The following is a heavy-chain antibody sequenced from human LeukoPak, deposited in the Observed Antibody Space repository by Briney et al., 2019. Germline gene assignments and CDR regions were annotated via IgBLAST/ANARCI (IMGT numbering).Heavy chain of an antibody. CDR3: AREVLIVVEPAANTIDY. CDR1: GFTFRDYT. V-gene: IGHV3-21*01. J-gene: IGHJ4*02. D-gene: IGHD2-2*01. CDR2: VSKSGTYI. Sequence: GGSLRLSCAASGFTFRDYTMNWVRQAPGKGLEWVSAVSKSGTYIKYADSVKGRFTVSRDNAKNSLFLQMNSLRVEDTAVYFCAREVLIVVEPAANTIDYWGQGTRVTVSS.